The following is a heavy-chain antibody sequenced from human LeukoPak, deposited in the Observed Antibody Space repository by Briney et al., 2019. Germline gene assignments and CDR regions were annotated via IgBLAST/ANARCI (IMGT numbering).Heavy chain of an antibody. CDR1: GGSFSGYY. V-gene: IGHV4-30-4*08. J-gene: IGHJ4*02. D-gene: IGHD3-22*01. CDR3: ARVAVDSSEYFDY. CDR2: IYYSGST. Sequence: SETLSLTCAVYGGSFSGYYWSWIRQPPGKGLEWIGYIYYSGSTYYNPSLKSRVTISVDTSKNQFSLKLSSVTAADTAVYYCARVAVDSSEYFDYWGQGTLVTVSS.